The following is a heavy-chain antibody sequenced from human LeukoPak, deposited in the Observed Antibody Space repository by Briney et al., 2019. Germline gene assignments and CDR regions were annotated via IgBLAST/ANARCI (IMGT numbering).Heavy chain of an antibody. Sequence: SVKVSCKASGGTFSSYAISWVRQAPGQGLEWMGGIIPIFGTANYAQKFQGRVTITTDESTSTAYMELSSLRSEDTAVYYCARVEYSYGPGGYYYYYMDVWGKGTTVTVSS. D-gene: IGHD5-18*01. CDR3: ARVEYSYGPGGYYYYYMDV. J-gene: IGHJ6*03. CDR2: IIPIFGTA. V-gene: IGHV1-69*05. CDR1: GGTFSSYA.